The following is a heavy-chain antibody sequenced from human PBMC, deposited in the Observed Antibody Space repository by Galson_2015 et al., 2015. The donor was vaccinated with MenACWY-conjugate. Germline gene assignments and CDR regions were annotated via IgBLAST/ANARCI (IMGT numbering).Heavy chain of an antibody. D-gene: IGHD2-15*01. Sequence: SLRLSCAASGFTFSTYAISWVRQAPGKGLEWVSTVSGVIGTTYQADSVKGRFTISRDDSKNTLYLQMNNLRAEDTALYICARADKQTCCGATCYYFDSWGQRTLVTVSS. CDR1: GFTFSTYA. CDR3: ARADKQTCCGATCYYFDS. CDR2: VSGVIGTT. V-gene: IGHV3-23*01. J-gene: IGHJ4*02.